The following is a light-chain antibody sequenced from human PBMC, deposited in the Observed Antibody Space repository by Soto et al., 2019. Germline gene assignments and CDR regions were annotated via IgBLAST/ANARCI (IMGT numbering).Light chain of an antibody. CDR2: DDQ. V-gene: IGLV3-21*02. CDR3: SSYTSSSTHVV. Sequence: SYELTQPPSLSVAPGQTARITCGGNNIGTKNVHWYQQQPGQAPVLVVYDDQDRPSGVSNRFSGSKSGNTASLTISGLQAEDEADYYCSSYTSSSTHVVFGGGTKLTVL. CDR1: NIGTKN. J-gene: IGLJ2*01.